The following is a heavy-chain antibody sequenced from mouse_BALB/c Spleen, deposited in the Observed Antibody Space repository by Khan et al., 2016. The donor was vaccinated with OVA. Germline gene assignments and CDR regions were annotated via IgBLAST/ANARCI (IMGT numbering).Heavy chain of an antibody. CDR3: ASHVTGSFAY. D-gene: IGHD4-1*01. Sequence: EVELVESGGDLVKPGGSLKLSCAASGFTFSSYSMSWVRQTPDKRLEWVATISSGAEYTYYADSVKGRFTISRDNAKNTLYLQMSSLKSEDTAVYYCASHVTGSFAYWGQGTLVTVSA. CDR2: ISSGAEYT. V-gene: IGHV5-6*01. J-gene: IGHJ3*01. CDR1: GFTFSSYS.